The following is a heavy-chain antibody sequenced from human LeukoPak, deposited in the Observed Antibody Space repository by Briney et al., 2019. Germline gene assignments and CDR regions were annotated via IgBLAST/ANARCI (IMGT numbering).Heavy chain of an antibody. J-gene: IGHJ4*02. V-gene: IGHV3-7*01. D-gene: IGHD4-23*01. Sequence: GGSLRLSCAASGFTFSSYGMHWVRQAPGKGLEWVANIKEDGSEKYYVDSVKGRFTISRDNAKNSLYLQMNSLRAEDTAVYYCARETKVGASDYWGQGTLVTVSS. CDR3: ARETKVGASDY. CDR1: GFTFSSYG. CDR2: IKEDGSEK.